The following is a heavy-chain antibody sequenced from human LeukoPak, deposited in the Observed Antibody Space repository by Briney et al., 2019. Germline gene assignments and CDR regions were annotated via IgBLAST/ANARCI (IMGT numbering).Heavy chain of an antibody. J-gene: IGHJ6*02. D-gene: IGHD6-19*01. Sequence: PSETLSLTRTVSGGSISNYYWSWIRQPPGKGLEWIGYIYYSGSTNHNPSLKSRVTISVDSSKNQFSLKLSSVTAADTAVYYCARGAYSSAWYTFYYYGMDVWGQGTTVTVS. CDR1: GGSISNYY. V-gene: IGHV4-59*01. CDR2: IYYSGST. CDR3: ARGAYSSAWYTFYYYGMDV.